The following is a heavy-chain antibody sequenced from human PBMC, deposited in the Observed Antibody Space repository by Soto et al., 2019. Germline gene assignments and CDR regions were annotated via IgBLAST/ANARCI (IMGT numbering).Heavy chain of an antibody. D-gene: IGHD2-2*01. CDR1: GFSFSTFW. CDR3: GRPSRSTTFEY. CDR2: IKQDGSEK. J-gene: IGHJ4*02. V-gene: IGHV3-7*01. Sequence: GGSLRLSCVASGFSFSTFWMSWVLQAPGKGLEWVATIKQDGSEKQYVDSLKGRFTISRDNAKNSLYLQMNSLRAEDTAVYYCGRPSRSTTFEYWGQGTLVTVSS.